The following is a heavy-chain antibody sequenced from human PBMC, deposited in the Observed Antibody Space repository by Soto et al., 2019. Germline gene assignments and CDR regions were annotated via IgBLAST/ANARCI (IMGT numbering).Heavy chain of an antibody. CDR2: TLYSGRT. V-gene: IGHV4-4*02. CDR3: SSRVTDAPT. D-gene: IGHD3-10*01. CDR1: GASISSGW. J-gene: IGHJ5*02. Sequence: QVQLQESGPGLVKPSGTLSLTCAVSGASISSGWWTWVRQPPGKGLEWIGETLYSGRTNYNSSLNSRVTISIDKSTQQFSLNLSSVTAADTAVYSCSSRVTDAPTWGQGTLVTVSS.